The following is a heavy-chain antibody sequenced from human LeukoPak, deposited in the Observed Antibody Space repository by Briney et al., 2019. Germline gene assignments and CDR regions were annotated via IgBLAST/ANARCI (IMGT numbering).Heavy chain of an antibody. CDR1: GFSFSGSA. V-gene: IGHV3-73*01. CDR3: TRDSGTYNWLDP. D-gene: IGHD1-26*01. Sequence: GGSLRLSCAASGFSFSGSAIHWVRQSSGKGLEWVGHIDKKANFYATASAASVEGRFTISRDDSRNAAYLQMTSLKTEDTALYYCTRDSGTYNWLDPWGQGTLVIVSS. J-gene: IGHJ5*02. CDR2: IDKKANFYAT.